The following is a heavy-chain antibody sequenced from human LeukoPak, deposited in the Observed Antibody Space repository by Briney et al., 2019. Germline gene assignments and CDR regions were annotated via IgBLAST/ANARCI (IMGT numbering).Heavy chain of an antibody. D-gene: IGHD5-18*01. CDR1: GYTFTGYY. J-gene: IGHJ6*03. CDR3: ARNGAALVKWTILYYYMDV. CDR2: IDPNSGGT. Sequence: ASVKVSCKASGYTFTGYYMHWVRQAPGQGLECMGWIDPNSGGTNYAQKFQGRVTMTRDTSISTAYMEVHRLRSDDTAVYYCARNGAALVKWTILYYYMDVWGKGTTVTISS. V-gene: IGHV1-2*02.